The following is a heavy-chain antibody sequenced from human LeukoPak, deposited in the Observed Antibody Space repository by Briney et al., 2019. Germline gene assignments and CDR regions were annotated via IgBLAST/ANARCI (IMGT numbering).Heavy chain of an antibody. D-gene: IGHD6-13*01. J-gene: IGHJ4*02. CDR2: IYYSGST. V-gene: IGHV4-59*01. Sequence: PSETLSLTCTVSGDSITNYYWNWIRQPPGKGLEWIGYIYYSGSTNYNPSLKSRVTISVDTSKNQFSLKLSSVTAADTAVYYCARGRSWDNFDYWGQGTLVTVSS. CDR1: GDSITNYY. CDR3: ARGRSWDNFDY.